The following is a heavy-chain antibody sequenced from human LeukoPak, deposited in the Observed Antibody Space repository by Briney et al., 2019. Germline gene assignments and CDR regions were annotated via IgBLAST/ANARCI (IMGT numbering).Heavy chain of an antibody. V-gene: IGHV3-30*18. Sequence: GGSLRLSCAASGFTFSNAWMNWVRQAPGKGLEWVAVISYDGSNKYYADSVKGRFTISRDNSKNTLYLQMNSLRAEDTAVYYCAKDQCSGGSCYSFDPWGQGTLVTVSS. CDR1: GFTFSNAW. CDR2: ISYDGSNK. CDR3: AKDQCSGGSCYSFDP. J-gene: IGHJ5*02. D-gene: IGHD2-15*01.